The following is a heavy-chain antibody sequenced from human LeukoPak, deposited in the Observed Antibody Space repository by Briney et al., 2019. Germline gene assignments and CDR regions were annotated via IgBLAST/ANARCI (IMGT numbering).Heavy chain of an antibody. CDR2: LSGSGGST. J-gene: IGHJ5*02. CDR3: AKDKLLWFGELLSAENWFDP. Sequence: GGSLRRYCAASGFTFSSFAMSRDRPAPGHELEWVSALSGSGGSTYYADSVKGRFTISRDNSKNTLYLQMNSLRAEDTAVYYCAKDKLLWFGELLSAENWFDPWGQGTLVTVSS. D-gene: IGHD3-10*01. V-gene: IGHV3-23*01. CDR1: GFTFSSFA.